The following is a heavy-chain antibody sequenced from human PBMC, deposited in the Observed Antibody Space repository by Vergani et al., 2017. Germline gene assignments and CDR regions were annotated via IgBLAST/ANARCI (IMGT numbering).Heavy chain of an antibody. V-gene: IGHV1-69*06. CDR2: IIPIFGTA. CDR3: AGGAGYYDSSGYSNIQNWFDP. CDR1: GGTFSRYA. D-gene: IGHD3-22*01. Sequence: QVQLVQSGAEVKKPGSSVKVSCKASGGTFSRYAISWVRQAPGQGLEWMGGIIPIFGTANYAQKFQGRVTITADKSTCTAYMALSSLRSEDTAVYYCAGGAGYYDSSGYSNIQNWFDPWGQGTLVTVSS. J-gene: IGHJ5*02.